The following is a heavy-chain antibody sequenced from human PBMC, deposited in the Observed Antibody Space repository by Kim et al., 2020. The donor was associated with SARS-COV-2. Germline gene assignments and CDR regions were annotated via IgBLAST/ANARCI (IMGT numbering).Heavy chain of an antibody. V-gene: IGHV4-39*01. J-gene: IGHJ3*02. Sequence: SETLSLTCTVSGGSISSSSYYWVWNRQPPGLGREWIVSLYYSANTYYNPSLKSRITISVDTTKNQFSLKLSSVTAADAAVYYCARLDGYNSGAFDSWGQGK. D-gene: IGHD5-12*01. CDR2: LYYSANT. CDR1: GGSISSSSYY. CDR3: ARLDGYNSGAFDS.